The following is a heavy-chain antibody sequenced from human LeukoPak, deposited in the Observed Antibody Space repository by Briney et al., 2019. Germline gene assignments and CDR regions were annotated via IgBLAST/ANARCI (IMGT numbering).Heavy chain of an antibody. D-gene: IGHD4-17*01. CDR2: INSRSSTI. Sequence: PGGSLRLSCAASRFTFSSYSMNWVRQAPGKGLEWVSYINSRSSTISYADSVKGRFTISRDNAKNSLYLQMNSLRAEDTAVYYCARDFGDYSYYYYMDVWGKGTTVTVSS. V-gene: IGHV3-48*01. CDR1: RFTFSSYS. CDR3: ARDFGDYSYYYYMDV. J-gene: IGHJ6*03.